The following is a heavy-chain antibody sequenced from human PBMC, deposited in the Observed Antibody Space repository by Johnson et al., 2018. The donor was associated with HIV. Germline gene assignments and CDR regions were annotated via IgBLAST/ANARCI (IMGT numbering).Heavy chain of an antibody. CDR1: GFTFSSYW. V-gene: IGHV3-66*02. D-gene: IGHD1-26*01. CDR3: ARDLIVGTTRTGAFDI. J-gene: IGHJ3*02. CDR2: IYSGGKT. Sequence: VQLVESGGGLVQSGGSLRLPCTASGFTFSSYWMSWVRQAPGKGLEWVSVIYSGGKTYYGDSVRGRFTISRDNSKNTVSLQMNSLRAEDTAVYFCARDLIVGTTRTGAFDIWGQGTKVTVSS.